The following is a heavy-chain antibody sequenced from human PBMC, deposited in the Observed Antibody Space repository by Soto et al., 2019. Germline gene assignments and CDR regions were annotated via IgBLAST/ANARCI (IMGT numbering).Heavy chain of an antibody. D-gene: IGHD6-19*01. CDR2: IWYDGSNK. V-gene: IGHV3-33*01. Sequence: PGGSLRLSCAASGFTFSSYGMHWVRQAPGKGLEWVAVIWYDGSNKYYADSVKGRFTISRDNSKNTLYLQMGSLRAEDMAVYYCARANSGWYGPFDYWGQGTLVTVSS. CDR3: ARANSGWYGPFDY. J-gene: IGHJ4*02. CDR1: GFTFSSYG.